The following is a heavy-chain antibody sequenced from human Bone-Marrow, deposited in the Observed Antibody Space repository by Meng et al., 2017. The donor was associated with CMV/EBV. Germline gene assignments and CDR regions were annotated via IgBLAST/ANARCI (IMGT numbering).Heavy chain of an antibody. J-gene: IGHJ5*02. CDR2: NYYSGST. Sequence: SETLSLSCTVSGGSISSCSYYWIWNRQPPGKGLEWIGYNYYSGSTNYNPSLKSRVTISVDKSKNQFALKLSSVTAADTAMYFCARDRPLLWAGSRSAYNWFDHWGQGTLVTVSS. CDR1: GGSISSCSYY. CDR3: ARDRPLLWAGSRSAYNWFDH. V-gene: IGHV4-61*01. D-gene: IGHD6-6*01.